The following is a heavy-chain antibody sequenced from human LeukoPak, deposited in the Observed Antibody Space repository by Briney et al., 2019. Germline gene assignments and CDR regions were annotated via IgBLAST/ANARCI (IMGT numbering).Heavy chain of an antibody. D-gene: IGHD6-13*01. Sequence: GSLRLSCAASGFTFSSYAMSWVRQAPGKGLEWVSGISGSGSSTYYADSVKGRFTISRDNSKNTLYLQMNSLRAEDTAVYYCARAYSSSWYYYYWGQGTLVTVSS. CDR1: GFTFSSYA. V-gene: IGHV3-23*01. CDR2: ISGSGSST. CDR3: ARAYSSSWYYYY. J-gene: IGHJ4*02.